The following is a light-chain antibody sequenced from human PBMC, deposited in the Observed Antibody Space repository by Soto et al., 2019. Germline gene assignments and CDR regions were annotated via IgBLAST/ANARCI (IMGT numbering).Light chain of an antibody. CDR3: QQSYSTLWT. CDR2: AAS. V-gene: IGKV1-39*01. CDR1: QSISSY. Sequence: DIQMTQSPSSLSASVGDRVTITCRASQSISSYLNCYQQKPGKAPKLLIYAASSLQSGVPSRFSGSGSGTDFTLTISSLQPEDFATYYCQQSYSTLWTFGQGTKVDNK. J-gene: IGKJ1*01.